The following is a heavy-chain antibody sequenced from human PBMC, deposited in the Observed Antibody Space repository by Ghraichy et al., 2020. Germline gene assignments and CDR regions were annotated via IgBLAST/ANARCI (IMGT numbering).Heavy chain of an antibody. Sequence: GGSLRLSCAASGFTFSNYGMHWVRQAPGKGLEWVAFIRFDGSVKYYADSVKGRFTISRDNSKNTMYLQMNSLRVEDTAVYYGLLVVDTPVMDVWGKGTTVTVSS. J-gene: IGHJ6*04. V-gene: IGHV3-30*02. CDR3: LLVVDTPVMDV. CDR1: GFTFSNYG. CDR2: IRFDGSVK. D-gene: IGHD2-15*01.